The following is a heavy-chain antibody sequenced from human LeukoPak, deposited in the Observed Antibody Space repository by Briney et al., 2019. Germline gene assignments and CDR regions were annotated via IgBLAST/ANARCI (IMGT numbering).Heavy chain of an antibody. J-gene: IGHJ5*02. CDR3: ARLVTVTTPDGNWFDP. Sequence: VGSLRLSCAASGFTVSSNYMSWVRQAPGKGLEWVSVIYSGGSTYYADSVKGRFTISRDNSKNTLYLQMNSLRAEDTAVYYCARLVTVTTPDGNWFDPWGQGTLVTVSS. V-gene: IGHV3-53*01. CDR2: IYSGGST. CDR1: GFTVSSNY. D-gene: IGHD4-17*01.